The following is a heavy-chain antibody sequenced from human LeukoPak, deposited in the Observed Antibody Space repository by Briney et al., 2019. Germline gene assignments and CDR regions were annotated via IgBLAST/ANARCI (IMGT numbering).Heavy chain of an antibody. CDR1: GYTFTGYY. CDR2: INPNSGGT. Sequence: AASVKVSCKASGYTFTGYYMHWVRQAPGQGLEWMGWINPNSGGTNYAQKFQGRVTMTRDTSISTAYMELSRLRSDDTAVYYCARDRVRATMVRGVIITGWFDPWGQGTLVTVSS. CDR3: ARDRVRATMVRGVIITGWFDP. J-gene: IGHJ5*02. D-gene: IGHD3-10*01. V-gene: IGHV1-2*02.